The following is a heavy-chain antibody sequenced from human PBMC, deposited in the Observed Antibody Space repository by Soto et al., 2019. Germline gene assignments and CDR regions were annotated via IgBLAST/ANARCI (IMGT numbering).Heavy chain of an antibody. J-gene: IGHJ4*02. D-gene: IGHD4-4*01. CDR2: INSDGSTI. Sequence: PRLSCAASGFTFINYEVNWVRQAPGKGLEWISYINSDGSTIYYADSVKGRFTVSRDNAENSLYLQMNSLRAEDTAVYYCARVKRATVTTHPYLDYWGQGTLVTVSS. CDR3: ARVKRATVTTHPYLDY. V-gene: IGHV3-48*03. CDR1: GFTFINYE.